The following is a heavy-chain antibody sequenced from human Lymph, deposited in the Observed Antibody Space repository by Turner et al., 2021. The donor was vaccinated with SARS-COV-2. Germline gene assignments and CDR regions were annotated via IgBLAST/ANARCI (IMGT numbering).Heavy chain of an antibody. V-gene: IGHV3-30-3*01. CDR1: GFTFNNYP. D-gene: IGHD3-10*01. J-gene: IGHJ4*02. CDR3: ARDSSGSGTLDY. Sequence: QVQLVESGGGVVQPGRSLRLSCAASGFTFNNYPMHWVRQAQGKGLEGVAVISYDGSNKYYADSVKGRFTISRDNSKNTLYLQMNSLRAEDTAVYYCARDSSGSGTLDYWGQGTLVTVSS. CDR2: ISYDGSNK.